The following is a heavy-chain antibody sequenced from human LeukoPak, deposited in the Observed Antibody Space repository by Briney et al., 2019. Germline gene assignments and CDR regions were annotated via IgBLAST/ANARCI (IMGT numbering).Heavy chain of an antibody. CDR1: GFTVSSNY. CDR2: IYSGGST. Sequence: GGSLRLSCTASGFTVSSNYMSWVRQAPGKGLEWVSVIYSGGSTYYADSVKGRFTISRDNSKNTLYLQMNSLRAEDTAVYYCAELGITMIGGVWGKGTTVTISS. V-gene: IGHV3-66*01. CDR3: AELGITMIGGV. J-gene: IGHJ6*04. D-gene: IGHD3-10*02.